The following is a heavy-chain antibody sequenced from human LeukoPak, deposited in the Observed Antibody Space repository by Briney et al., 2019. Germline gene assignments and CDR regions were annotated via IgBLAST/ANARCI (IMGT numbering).Heavy chain of an antibody. CDR2: IYYSGST. D-gene: IGHD2-2*01. V-gene: IGHV4-59*01. Sequence: SETLSLTCTVSGGSISSYYWSWIRQPPGKGLEWIGYIYYSGSTNYNPSLKSRVTISVDTSKNQFSLKLSSVTAADTAVYYCAGVPAAILALDIWGQGTMVTVSS. CDR1: GGSISSYY. J-gene: IGHJ3*02. CDR3: AGVPAAILALDI.